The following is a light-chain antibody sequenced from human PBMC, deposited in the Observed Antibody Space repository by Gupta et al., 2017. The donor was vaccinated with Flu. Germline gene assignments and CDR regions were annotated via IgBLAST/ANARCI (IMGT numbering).Light chain of an antibody. CDR2: EVS. J-gene: IGLJ3*02. Sequence: WIAISCTGTSSDVGKDKYVFWYQRHPGKVPKLISYEVSGRPSGVSDRCSGSKSGNTASLTISGLQAEDEADYYCSSFTRSSTLLFGGGTKVTVL. CDR3: SSFTRSSTLL. CDR1: SSDVGKDKY. V-gene: IGLV2-14*01.